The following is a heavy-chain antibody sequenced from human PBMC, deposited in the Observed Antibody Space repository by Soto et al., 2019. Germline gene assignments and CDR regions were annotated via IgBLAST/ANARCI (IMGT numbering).Heavy chain of an antibody. Sequence: GGSLKLSCAASGFTFSSYAMSWVRQAPGKGLEWVSAISGSGGSTYYADSVKGRFTISRDNSKNTLYLQMNSLRAEDTAVYYCAKGDIVVVPAAIWDYWGQGTLVTVSS. J-gene: IGHJ4*02. D-gene: IGHD2-2*01. CDR2: ISGSGGST. CDR1: GFTFSSYA. V-gene: IGHV3-23*01. CDR3: AKGDIVVVPAAIWDY.